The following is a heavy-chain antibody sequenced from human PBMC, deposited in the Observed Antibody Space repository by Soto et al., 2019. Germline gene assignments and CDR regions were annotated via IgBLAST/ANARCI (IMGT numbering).Heavy chain of an antibody. D-gene: IGHD1-26*01. Sequence: ASVKVSCKAPRDTFTSYYINWVRQAPGQGLEWMGVINPHGGSTAYAQKFRGRVTLTRDTSASTVYMEVSSLTSEDTAMYYCARSSGGNFGIIIEGTNWFAPWGQGTLVTVSS. CDR3: ARSSGGNFGIIIEGTNWFAP. CDR1: RDTFTSYY. J-gene: IGHJ5*02. CDR2: INPHGGST. V-gene: IGHV1-46*01.